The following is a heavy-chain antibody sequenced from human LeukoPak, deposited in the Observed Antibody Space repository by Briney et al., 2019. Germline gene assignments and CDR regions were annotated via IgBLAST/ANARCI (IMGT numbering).Heavy chain of an antibody. CDR1: GFTFSSCS. J-gene: IGHJ4*02. CDR2: ISTSTTTI. Sequence: PGGSLRLSCEASGFTFSSCSMNWVRQAPGKGLEWISYISTSTTTIYYANSVKGRFTISRDNAKKSLYLQMNSLRAEDMAVYYCARVGGDYFDYWGQGTLVTVSS. D-gene: IGHD3-16*01. V-gene: IGHV3-48*01. CDR3: ARVGGDYFDY.